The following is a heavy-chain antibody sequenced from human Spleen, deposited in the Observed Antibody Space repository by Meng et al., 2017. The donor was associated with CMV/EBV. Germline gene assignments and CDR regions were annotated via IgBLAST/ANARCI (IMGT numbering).Heavy chain of an antibody. J-gene: IGHJ5*02. CDR2: INYSGST. V-gene: IGHV4-61*01. Sequence: SETLSLTCTVSGGSVSSSSYYWSWIRQPPGKGLEWIGYINYSGSTNYNPSLKSRLTISVDTSKNQFSLKLSSVTAADTAVYYCARDVAPGYCSSTSCPNWFDPWGQGTLVTVSS. CDR3: ARDVAPGYCSSTSCPNWFDP. CDR1: GGSVSSSSYY. D-gene: IGHD2-2*01.